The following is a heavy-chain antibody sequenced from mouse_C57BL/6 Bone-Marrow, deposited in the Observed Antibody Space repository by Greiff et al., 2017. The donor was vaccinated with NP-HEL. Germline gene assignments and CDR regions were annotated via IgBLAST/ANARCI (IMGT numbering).Heavy chain of an antibody. CDR3: ARDRALNFDY. V-gene: IGHV5-16*01. CDR2: INYDGSST. J-gene: IGHJ2*01. D-gene: IGHD3-3*01. Sequence: EVQLVESEGGLVQPGSSMKLSCTASGFTFSDYYMAWVRQVPEKGLEWVANINYDGSSTYYLDSLKSRFIISRDNAKNILYLQMSSLKSEDTATYYCARDRALNFDYWGQGTTLTVSS. CDR1: GFTFSDYY.